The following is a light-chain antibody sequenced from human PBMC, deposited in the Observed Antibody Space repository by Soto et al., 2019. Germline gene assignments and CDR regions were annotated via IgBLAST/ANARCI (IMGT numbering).Light chain of an antibody. Sequence: QSVLTQPPSVSAAPGQKVTISCSGSSSNIGNNYVSWYQQFPGTAPKLLIYDNNKRPSGIPDRFSGSKSGTSATLGITGLQTGDEADYYCGTWDDSLRAPYVFGTATKVTVL. V-gene: IGLV1-51*01. CDR1: SSNIGNNY. J-gene: IGLJ1*01. CDR3: GTWDDSLRAPYV. CDR2: DNN.